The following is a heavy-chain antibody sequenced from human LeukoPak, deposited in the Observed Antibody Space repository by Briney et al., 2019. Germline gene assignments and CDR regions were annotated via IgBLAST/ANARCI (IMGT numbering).Heavy chain of an antibody. CDR2: IYTSGST. CDR3: ARARPQQQLDY. D-gene: IGHD6-13*01. J-gene: IGHJ4*02. V-gene: IGHV4-61*02. Sequence: SQTLSLTCTVSGGSISSGSYYWSWIRQPAGKGLEWIGRIYTSGSTNYNPSLKSRVTISVDRSKNQFSLKLSSVTAADTAVYYCARARPQQQLDYWGQGTLVTVSS. CDR1: GGSISSGSYY.